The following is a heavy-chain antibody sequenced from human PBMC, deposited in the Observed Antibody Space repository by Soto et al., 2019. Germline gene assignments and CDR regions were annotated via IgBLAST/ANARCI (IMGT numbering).Heavy chain of an antibody. Sequence: QLQLQESGPGLVKPSETLSLTCTVSGGSISSSSYYWGWIRQPPGKGLEWIGSIYYSGSTYYNPSLKSRVPIPVDTSKNQFSLKLSSVTAADTAVYYCARLSDDYVWGSYRYFDYWGQGTLVTVSS. CDR1: GGSISSSSYY. D-gene: IGHD3-16*02. CDR2: IYYSGST. V-gene: IGHV4-39*01. CDR3: ARLSDDYVWGSYRYFDY. J-gene: IGHJ4*02.